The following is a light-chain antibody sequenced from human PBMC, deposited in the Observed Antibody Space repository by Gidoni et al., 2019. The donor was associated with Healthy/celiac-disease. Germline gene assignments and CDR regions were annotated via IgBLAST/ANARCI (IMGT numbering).Light chain of an antibody. J-gene: IGKJ1*01. CDR3: QQSYSTLWT. V-gene: IGKV1-39*01. Sequence: DIQMTQSPSSLSASVGDRVTITCRASQSISSYLNWYQQKPGKAPKLLIYAASSLQSGVPSRFSGSGSGTDFTLTISSLQPEDFATYYCQQSYSTLWTFGQGTKGKSN. CDR2: AAS. CDR1: QSISSY.